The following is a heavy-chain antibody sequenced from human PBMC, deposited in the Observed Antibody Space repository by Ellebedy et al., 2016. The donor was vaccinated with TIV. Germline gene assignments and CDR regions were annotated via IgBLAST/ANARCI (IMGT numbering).Heavy chain of an antibody. D-gene: IGHD6-19*01. CDR1: GVSITSRSYY. CDR3: ARMTSRGFSTPAY. J-gene: IGHJ4*02. CDR2: LYYAGTT. Sequence: SETLSLXXTVSGVSITSRSYYWGWIRQPPGKGLEWIGSLYYAGTTYYNPSLKSRVTMSVDTTKNQLSLKLRSVTAADTAIYYCARMTSRGFSTPAYWGQGTLVTVSS. V-gene: IGHV4-39*07.